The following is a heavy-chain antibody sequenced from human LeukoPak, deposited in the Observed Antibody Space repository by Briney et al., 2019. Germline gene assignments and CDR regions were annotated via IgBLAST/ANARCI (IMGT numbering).Heavy chain of an antibody. D-gene: IGHD1-26*01. Sequence: SETLSLTCTVSGGSISSGGYYWSWIRQPPGKGLEWIGYIYYSGSTNYNPSLKSRVTISVDTSKNQFSLKLSSVTAADTAVYYCARVSRSGSYFDYWGQGTLVTVSS. CDR3: ARVSRSGSYFDY. CDR2: IYYSGST. J-gene: IGHJ4*02. CDR1: GGSISSGGYY. V-gene: IGHV4-61*08.